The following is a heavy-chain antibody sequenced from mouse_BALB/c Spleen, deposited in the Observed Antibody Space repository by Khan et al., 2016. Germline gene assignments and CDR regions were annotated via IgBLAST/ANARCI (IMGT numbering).Heavy chain of an antibody. Sequence: EVQLQESGPGLVKPSQSLSLTCTVTGYSITSDYAWNWIRQFPGNKLEWLGYISYSGITSYNPSLKSRISITRDTSKNQFFLQLISVTTEATATYVCAYDSYYAWFPYWGQGTLVTVSA. J-gene: IGHJ3*01. CDR1: GYSITSDYA. CDR2: ISYSGIT. D-gene: IGHD2-3*01. CDR3: AYDSYYAWFPY. V-gene: IGHV3-2*02.